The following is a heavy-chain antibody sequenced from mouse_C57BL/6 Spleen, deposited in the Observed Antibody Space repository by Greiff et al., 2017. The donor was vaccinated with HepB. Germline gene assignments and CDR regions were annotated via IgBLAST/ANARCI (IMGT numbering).Heavy chain of an antibody. V-gene: IGHV2-2*01. D-gene: IGHD2-2*01. Sequence: VQLKESGPGLVQPSQSLSITCTVSGFSLTSYGVHWVRQSPGKGLEWLGVIWSGGSTDYNAAFISRLSISKDNSKSQVFFKMNSLQADDTAIYYCARNGYGGDYYAMDYWGQGTSVTVSS. CDR3: ARNGYGGDYYAMDY. J-gene: IGHJ4*01. CDR2: IWSGGST. CDR1: GFSLTSYG.